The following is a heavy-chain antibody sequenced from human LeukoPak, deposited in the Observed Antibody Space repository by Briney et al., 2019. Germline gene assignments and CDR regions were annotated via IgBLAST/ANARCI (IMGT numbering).Heavy chain of an antibody. J-gene: IGHJ4*02. Sequence: PGGSLRLSCSAFGFAFDKYAMNWVRQAPGKGLEWVAVISYDESNKYFADSVKGRFTISRDNPKNTLYLQMNSLRPEDTAVYYCAKSTTVTTQRRGYFDYWGQGTLVTVSS. CDR3: AKSTTVTTQRRGYFDY. CDR1: GFAFDKYA. CDR2: ISYDESNK. V-gene: IGHV3-30*18. D-gene: IGHD4-11*01.